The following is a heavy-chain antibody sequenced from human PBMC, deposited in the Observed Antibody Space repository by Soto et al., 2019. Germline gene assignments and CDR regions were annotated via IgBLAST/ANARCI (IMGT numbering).Heavy chain of an antibody. D-gene: IGHD3-3*01. V-gene: IGHV4-31*03. CDR3: APYFWSGSGDFDI. J-gene: IGHJ3*02. Sequence: PSETLSLTCTVSGGSISSGGYYWSWIRQHPGKGLEWIGYIYYSGSTYYNPSLKSRVTISVDTSKNQFSLKLSSVTAADTAVYYSAPYFWSGSGDFDIWGQGTMVTVS. CDR1: GGSISSGGYY. CDR2: IYYSGST.